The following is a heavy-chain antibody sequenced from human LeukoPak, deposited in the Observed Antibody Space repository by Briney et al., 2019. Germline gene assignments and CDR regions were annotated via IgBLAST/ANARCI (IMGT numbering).Heavy chain of an antibody. Sequence: PSETLSLTCTVSGGSISSSSYYWGWIRQPPGKGLEWIGSIYYSGSTNYNPSLKSRVTISVDTISLDMSKKQFSLKLSSVTAADTAVYYCASGTHDFWSGYYLNYYYYYMDVWGKGTTVTVSS. J-gene: IGHJ6*03. CDR2: IYYSGST. CDR1: GGSISSSSYY. CDR3: ASGTHDFWSGYYLNYYYYYMDV. V-gene: IGHV4-39*07. D-gene: IGHD3-3*01.